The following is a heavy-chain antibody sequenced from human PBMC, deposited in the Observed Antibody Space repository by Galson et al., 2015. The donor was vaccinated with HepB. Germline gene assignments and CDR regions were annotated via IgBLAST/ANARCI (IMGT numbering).Heavy chain of an antibody. CDR2: IKSKTDGETI. Sequence: SLRLSCATSGFTFSQAWMNWVRQAPGKGLEWVGRIKSKTDGETIAYAAPVKGRFTISRDDSKNTVSLQMNSLKTEDTAVYSCTPIPFWRGFKPGDDVFNFWGRGTVAPSPQ. V-gene: IGHV3-15*01. CDR1: GFTFSQAW. J-gene: IGHJ3*01. CDR3: TPIPFWRGFKPGDDVFNF. D-gene: IGHD3-3*01.